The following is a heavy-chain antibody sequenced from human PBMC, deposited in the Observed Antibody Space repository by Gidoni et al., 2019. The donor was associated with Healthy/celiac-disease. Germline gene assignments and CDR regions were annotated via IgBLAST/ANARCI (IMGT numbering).Heavy chain of an antibody. D-gene: IGHD3-9*01. CDR3: ARINYDILAGVSYYFDY. J-gene: IGHJ4*02. CDR1: GFPFSAYD. V-gene: IGHV3-11*01. CDR2: ISSSGSTI. Sequence: QVQLVESGGGLVKPGWSLRLSCAAAGFPFSAYDMALVRPAPGEGLEWVSYISSSGSTIYYADSVKGRFTISRDNAKNSLYLQMNSLRAEDTAVYYCARINYDILAGVSYYFDYWGQGTLVTVSS.